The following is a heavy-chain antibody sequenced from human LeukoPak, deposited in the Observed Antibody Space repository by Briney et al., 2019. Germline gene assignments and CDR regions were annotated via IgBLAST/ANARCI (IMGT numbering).Heavy chain of an antibody. CDR2: IYRGGST. J-gene: IGHJ4*02. Sequence: GGSLRLSCAASGFTVSSNYMSWVRQAPGKGLEWVSVIYRGGSTYYADSVKGRFTISRDNSKKTLYLQMNSLRAEDTAVYYCARGIQLWPYYFDYWGQGTLVTVSS. D-gene: IGHD5-18*01. CDR1: GFTVSSNY. V-gene: IGHV3-53*01. CDR3: ARGIQLWPYYFDY.